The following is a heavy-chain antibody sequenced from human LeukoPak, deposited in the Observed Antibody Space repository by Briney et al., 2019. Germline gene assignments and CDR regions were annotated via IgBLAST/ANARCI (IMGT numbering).Heavy chain of an antibody. CDR3: VRGLYDYVWGSYRYTSWFDP. D-gene: IGHD3-16*02. J-gene: IGHJ5*02. CDR1: GGSISSYY. CDR2: INHSGST. V-gene: IGHV4-34*01. Sequence: SETLSLTCTVSGGSISSYYWSWIRQPPGKGLEWIGEINHSGSTNYNPSLKSRVTISVDTSKNQFSLKLSSVTAADTAVYYCVRGLYDYVWGSYRYTSWFDPWGQGTLVTVSS.